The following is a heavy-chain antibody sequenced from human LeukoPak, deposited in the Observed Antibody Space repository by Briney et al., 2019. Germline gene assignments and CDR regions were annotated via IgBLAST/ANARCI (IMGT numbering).Heavy chain of an antibody. J-gene: IGHJ2*01. CDR1: GFTFSRYW. Sequence: GGSLRLSCAASGFTFSRYWMTWVRQAPGRGLEWVANIERDGSEKYYVDSVKGRFTISRENAKNSLYLQMNSLRAEDTAVYYCARELFGLDALWGRGTLVTVSS. CDR3: ARELFGLDAL. CDR2: IERDGSEK. V-gene: IGHV3-7*05. D-gene: IGHD3/OR15-3a*01.